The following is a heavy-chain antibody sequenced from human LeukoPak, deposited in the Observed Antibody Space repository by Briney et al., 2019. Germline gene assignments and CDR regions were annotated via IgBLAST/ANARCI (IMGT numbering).Heavy chain of an antibody. CDR2: ISSSSTYT. CDR1: GFSFSNYS. D-gene: IGHD2-21*02. CDR3: AREPHDFHEEDGFDI. V-gene: IGHV3-21*01. J-gene: IGHJ3*02. Sequence: GGSVRLSCAASGFSFSNYSMYWVRQAPGKGLEWVSSISSSSTYTYYTESVKGRFTISRDNAKNSLFLQMNSLRAEDSAVYYCAREPHDFHEEDGFDIWGQGTLVTVSS.